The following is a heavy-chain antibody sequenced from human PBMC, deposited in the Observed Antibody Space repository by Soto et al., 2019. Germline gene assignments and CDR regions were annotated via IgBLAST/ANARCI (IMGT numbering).Heavy chain of an antibody. D-gene: IGHD2-15*01. CDR1: GFTFSNYA. Sequence: PGGSLRLSCSVSGFTFSNYAMHWVRQAPGEGLEYVSGITSDGDSTWHADSVKDRSTISRDNSKNTLFLQMSSLRVEDTAIYFCVKGNQLLRYYFEFWGPGTLVTVSS. CDR3: VKGNQLLRYYFEF. V-gene: IGHV3-64D*06. J-gene: IGHJ4*01. CDR2: ITSDGDST.